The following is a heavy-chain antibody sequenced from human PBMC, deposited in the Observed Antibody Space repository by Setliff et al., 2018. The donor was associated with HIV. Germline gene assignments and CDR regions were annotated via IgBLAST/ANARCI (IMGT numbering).Heavy chain of an antibody. Sequence: SETLSLTCTVSGGSISSYYWSWIRQPPGKGLEWIGYIYYSGSTNYNPSLKSRVTISVDTSKNQFSLKLSSVTAADTAVYYCARGLANLSRYYYYYMDVWGKGTTVTVSS. D-gene: IGHD1-26*01. CDR1: GGSISSYY. CDR3: ARGLANLSRYYYYYMDV. J-gene: IGHJ6*03. V-gene: IGHV4-59*01. CDR2: IYYSGST.